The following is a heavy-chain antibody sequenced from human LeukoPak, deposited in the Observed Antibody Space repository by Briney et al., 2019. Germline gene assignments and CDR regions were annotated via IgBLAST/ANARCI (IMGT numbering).Heavy chain of an antibody. V-gene: IGHV3-64D*09. Sequence: GGSLRLSCSAPGFTFSSYAMHWVRQAPGKGLEYVSDISSNGGSTYYADSVKGRFTISRDNSKNTLYLQMSSLRAEDTAVYYCVKCGSERTVGGPFDYWGQGTLVNVSS. D-gene: IGHD6-19*01. CDR2: ISSNGGST. J-gene: IGHJ4*02. CDR1: GFTFSSYA. CDR3: VKCGSERTVGGPFDY.